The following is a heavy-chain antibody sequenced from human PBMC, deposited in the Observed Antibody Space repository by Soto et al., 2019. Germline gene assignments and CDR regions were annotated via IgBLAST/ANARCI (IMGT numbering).Heavy chain of an antibody. CDR1: GLPFSSYA. V-gene: IGHV3-23*01. J-gene: IGHJ6*03. CDR2: ISGSGGST. D-gene: IGHD5-12*01. CDR3: AKPRNIVAQYYMDV. Sequence: GGSMKLSCAASGLPFSSYAMSWVRQAPGKGLEWVSAISGSGGSTYYADSVKGRFTISRDNSKNTLYLQMNSLRAEDTAVYYCAKPRNIVAQYYMDVWGKGTTVTVSS.